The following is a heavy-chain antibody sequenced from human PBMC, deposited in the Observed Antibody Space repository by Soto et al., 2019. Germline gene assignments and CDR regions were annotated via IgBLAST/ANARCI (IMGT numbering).Heavy chain of an antibody. V-gene: IGHV1-3*01. J-gene: IGHJ4*02. D-gene: IGHD3-16*01. CDR1: GYTFTSYA. CDR3: ARLRTGRGAIDY. Sequence: QVQLVQSGAEVKKPGASVNVSCKASGYTFTSYAIHWVRQAPGQRPEWMAWINPGNGNTKYSQNFQGRLTITRDTSATTAYMELSSLRSEDTAVYYCARLRTGRGAIDYWGQGTLVTVSS. CDR2: INPGNGNT.